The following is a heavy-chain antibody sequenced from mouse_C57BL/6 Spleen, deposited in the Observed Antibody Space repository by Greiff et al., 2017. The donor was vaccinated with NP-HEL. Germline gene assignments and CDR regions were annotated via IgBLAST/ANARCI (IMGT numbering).Heavy chain of an antibody. CDR3: ARPYYDGYPYAMDY. CDR1: GFTFSSYG. CDR2: ISSGGSYT. Sequence: VQLKESGGDLVKPGGSLKLSCAASGFTFSSYGMSWVRQTPDKRLEWVATISSGGSYTYYPDSVKGRFTISRDNAKNTLYLQMSSLKSEDTAMYYCARPYYDGYPYAMDYWGQGTSVTVSS. V-gene: IGHV5-6*01. D-gene: IGHD2-3*01. J-gene: IGHJ4*01.